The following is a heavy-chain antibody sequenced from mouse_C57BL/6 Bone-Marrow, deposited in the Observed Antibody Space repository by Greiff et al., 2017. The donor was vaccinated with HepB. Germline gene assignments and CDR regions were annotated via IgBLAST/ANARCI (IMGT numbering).Heavy chain of an antibody. V-gene: IGHV8-8*01. CDR3: ARIGPLYYGSSFYYFDY. Sequence: QVTLKESGPGILQPSQTLSLSCSFSGFSLSTFGMGVGWIRQPSGKGLEWLAHIWWDDDKYYNPALKSRLTISKDTSKTQVFLKIANVDTADTATYYCARIGPLYYGSSFYYFDYWGQGTTLTVSS. D-gene: IGHD1-1*01. CDR1: GFSLSTFGMG. CDR2: IWWDDDK. J-gene: IGHJ2*01.